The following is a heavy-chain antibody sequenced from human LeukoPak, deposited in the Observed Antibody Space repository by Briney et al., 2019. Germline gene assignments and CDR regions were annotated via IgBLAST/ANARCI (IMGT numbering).Heavy chain of an antibody. V-gene: IGHV4-59*01. J-gene: IGHJ2*01. CDR2: IYYKGST. CDR3: ARIRRYDYDGFRPGWVYWYFDV. D-gene: IGHD4-23*01. CDR1: GGSISGYY. Sequence: LETLSLTCSVSGGSISGYYWSWIRQPPCKGLEWIGFIYYKGSTNYNPSLKSRITISVDTSKNQFSLKLNSVTAADTAIFYCARIRRYDYDGFRPGWVYWYFDVWGRGTLVTVSS.